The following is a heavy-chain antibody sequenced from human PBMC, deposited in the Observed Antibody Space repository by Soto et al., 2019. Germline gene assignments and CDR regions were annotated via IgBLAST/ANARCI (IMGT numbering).Heavy chain of an antibody. CDR3: ARAPRFLYPGAHYYGMDD. CDR1: GYTFSSYA. D-gene: IGHD3-3*01. CDR2: IIPIFGTA. Sequence: GASVKVSCKASGYTFSSYAISWVRQAPGQGLEWMGGIIPIFGTANYAQKFQGRVTITADESTSTAYMELSSLRSEDTAVYYCARAPRFLYPGAHYYGMDDWGQGTMVTVSS. V-gene: IGHV1-69*13. J-gene: IGHJ6*02.